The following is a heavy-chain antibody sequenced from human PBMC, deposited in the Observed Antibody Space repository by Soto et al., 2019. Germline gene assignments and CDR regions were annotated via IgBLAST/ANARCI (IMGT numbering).Heavy chain of an antibody. Sequence: PGESLKISCKGSVYSFTSYWIGWVRQMPGKGLEWMGIIYPGDSDTRYSPSFQGQVTISADKSISTAYLQWSSLKASDTAMYYCARQYSSSSERFDPWGQGTLVTSPQ. CDR2: IYPGDSDT. D-gene: IGHD6-6*01. V-gene: IGHV5-51*01. J-gene: IGHJ5*02. CDR1: VYSFTSYW. CDR3: ARQYSSSSERFDP.